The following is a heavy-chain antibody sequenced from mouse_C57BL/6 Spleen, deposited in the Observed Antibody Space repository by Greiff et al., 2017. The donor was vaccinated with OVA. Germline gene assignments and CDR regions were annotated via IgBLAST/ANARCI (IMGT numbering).Heavy chain of an antibody. V-gene: IGHV2-6-1*01. J-gene: IGHJ3*01. D-gene: IGHD2-1*01. CDR2: IWGDGST. CDR1: GFSLTSYG. CDR3: ARHDQIDLLWFAY. Sequence: QVQLQQSGPGLVAPSQSLSITCTVSGFSLTSYGVHWVRQPPGKGLEWLVVIWGDGSTTYNSALKSSLSISKDNSKSQVFLTMNSLQTDDTAMYYRARHDQIDLLWFAYWGQGTLVTVSA.